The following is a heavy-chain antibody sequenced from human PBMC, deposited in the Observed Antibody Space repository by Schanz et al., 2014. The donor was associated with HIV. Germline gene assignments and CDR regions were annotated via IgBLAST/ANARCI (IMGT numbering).Heavy chain of an antibody. CDR1: GLSFSTSM. V-gene: IGHV3-23*01. D-gene: IGHD5-12*01. CDR2: ISGSGGVT. CDR3: AKGGGWLQLYTDY. Sequence: EVQILESGGGLVQPGGSLRLSCVVSGLSFSTSMMNWVRQVPGKGLEWVSSISGSGGVTYYADSVKDRFTISRDNSKNTLYLQMNSLRAEDTAVYYCAKGGGWLQLYTDYWGQGTLVAVSS. J-gene: IGHJ4*02.